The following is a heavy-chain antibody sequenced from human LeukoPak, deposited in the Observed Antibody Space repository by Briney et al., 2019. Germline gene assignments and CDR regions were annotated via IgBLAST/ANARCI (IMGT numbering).Heavy chain of an antibody. CDR1: GFTFDDYT. CDR3: AKDMVALVAYKLPDV. V-gene: IGHV3-43*01. Sequence: GGSLRLSCAASGFTFDDYTMHWVRQAPGKGLEWVSLISWDGGSTYYADSVKGRFTISRDNSKNSLYLQMNSLRTEDTALYYCAKDMVALVAYKLPDVWGQGTTVTLSS. CDR2: ISWDGGST. J-gene: IGHJ6*02. D-gene: IGHD1-1*01.